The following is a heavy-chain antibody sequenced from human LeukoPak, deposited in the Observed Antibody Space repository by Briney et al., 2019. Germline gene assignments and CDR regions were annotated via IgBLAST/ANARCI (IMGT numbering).Heavy chain of an antibody. V-gene: IGHV4-31*03. D-gene: IGHD6-19*01. CDR2: IYYSGST. CDR1: GGPNSSGGYY. CDR3: ARDRGRGWYVD. Sequence: SQTLALTCTVSGGPNSSGGYYWSWIRQHPGKGLEWIGYIYYSGSTYYNPSLKSRVTISVDTSKNQFSLKLSSVTAADTAVYYCARDRGRGWYVDWGQGTLVTVSS. J-gene: IGHJ4*02.